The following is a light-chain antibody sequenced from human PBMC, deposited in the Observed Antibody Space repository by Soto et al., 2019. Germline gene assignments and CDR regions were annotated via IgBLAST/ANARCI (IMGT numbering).Light chain of an antibody. CDR1: SSNIGAGYD. V-gene: IGLV1-40*01. CDR3: QSYDSSLSAWV. Sequence: QAVVTQPPSVSGAPGQRVTISCTGSSSNIGAGYDVHWYQQLPGTAPKLLIYDNNYRPSGVPDRISGSKSGTSASLAITGLQAEDEADYHCQSYDSSLSAWVFGGGTQLTVL. J-gene: IGLJ3*02. CDR2: DNN.